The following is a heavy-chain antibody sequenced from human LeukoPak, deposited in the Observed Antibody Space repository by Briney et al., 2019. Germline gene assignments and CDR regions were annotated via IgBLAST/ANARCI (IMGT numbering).Heavy chain of an antibody. Sequence: GESLKISCKGSGYSFTSYWIGWVRQMPGKGLEWMGIIYPGDSDTRYRPSFQGQFTISADKSISTAYLQWSSLKASDTAMYYCARPSHCSGGSCYPYYFDYWGQGTLVTVSS. CDR1: GYSFTSYW. CDR2: IYPGDSDT. J-gene: IGHJ4*02. CDR3: ARPSHCSGGSCYPYYFDY. D-gene: IGHD2-15*01. V-gene: IGHV5-51*01.